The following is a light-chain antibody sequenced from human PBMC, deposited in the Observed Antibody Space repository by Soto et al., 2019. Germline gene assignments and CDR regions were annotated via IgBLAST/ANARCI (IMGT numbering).Light chain of an antibody. CDR2: SAS. V-gene: IGKV1-9*01. J-gene: IGKJ1*01. CDR1: QDISSY. CDR3: HQLNRFPRT. Sequence: DIQLTQSPSFLSASVGDRVTITCRASQDISSYLAWYQQRPGKVPRVLTHSASTLQSGEPSRFSATGSGTTFTLRIRSLKPEDIATYYCHQLNRFPRTFGQGTKV.